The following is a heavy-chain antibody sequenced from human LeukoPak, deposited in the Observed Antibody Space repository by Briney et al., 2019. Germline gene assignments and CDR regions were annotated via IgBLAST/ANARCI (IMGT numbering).Heavy chain of an antibody. CDR2: ISYDGSNK. V-gene: IGHV3-30*18. CDR1: GFTFSSYG. J-gene: IGHJ4*02. CDR3: AKSYDSSGYYETGYFDY. Sequence: PGGSLRLSCAASGFTFSSYGMHWVRQAPGKGLGWGAVISYDGSNKYYADSVKGRFTISRDNSKNTLYLQMNSLRAEDTAVYYCAKSYDSSGYYETGYFDYWGQGTLVTVSS. D-gene: IGHD3-22*01.